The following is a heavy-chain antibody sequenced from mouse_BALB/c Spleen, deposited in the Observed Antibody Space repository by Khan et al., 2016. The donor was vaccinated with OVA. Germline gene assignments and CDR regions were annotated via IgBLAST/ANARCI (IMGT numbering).Heavy chain of an antibody. CDR3: ARNYDYDEGLVY. D-gene: IGHD2-4*01. V-gene: IGHV2-2*02. CDR2: IWSGGST. CDR1: GFSLTTYG. Sequence: VQLQESGPGLVQPSQSLSITRTVSGFSLTTYGVHWVRQSPGKGLEWLGVIWSGGSTDYNAAFISRLSISKDNSKSQVFFKMNSLQANDTAIYYCARNYDYDEGLVYWGQGTLVTVSA. J-gene: IGHJ3*01.